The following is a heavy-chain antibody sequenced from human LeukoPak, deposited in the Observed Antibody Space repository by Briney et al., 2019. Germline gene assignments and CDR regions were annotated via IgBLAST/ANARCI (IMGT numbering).Heavy chain of an antibody. D-gene: IGHD1-26*01. J-gene: IGHJ2*01. CDR1: GYSISSGYY. CDR3: ARSLGRKAWYFDP. Sequence: SETLSLTCTVSGYSISSGYYWGWIRQPPGKGLEWIGSIYHSGSTYYNPSLKSRVTISVDTSKNQFSLKLSSVTAADTAVYYCARSLGRKAWYFDPWGRGTLVTVSS. V-gene: IGHV4-38-2*02. CDR2: IYHSGST.